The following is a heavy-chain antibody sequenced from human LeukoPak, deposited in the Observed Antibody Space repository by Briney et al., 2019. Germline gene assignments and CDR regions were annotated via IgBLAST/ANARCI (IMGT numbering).Heavy chain of an antibody. CDR1: GGSISSSSYY. J-gene: IGHJ4*02. V-gene: IGHV4-39*07. CDR3: AREYYYDSSGYYHTPAPYFDY. D-gene: IGHD3-22*01. Sequence: PSETLSLTCTVSGGSISSSSYYWGWIRQPPGKGLEWIVSIYYSGSTYYNPSLKSRVTISVDTSKNQFSLKLSSVTAADTAVYYCAREYYYDSSGYYHTPAPYFDYWGQGTLVTVSS. CDR2: IYYSGST.